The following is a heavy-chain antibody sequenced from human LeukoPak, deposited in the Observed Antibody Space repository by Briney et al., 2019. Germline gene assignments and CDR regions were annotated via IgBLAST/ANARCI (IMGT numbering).Heavy chain of an antibody. CDR2: MYYSGST. J-gene: IGHJ4*02. CDR3: ARYYYDSSGYYYLDY. V-gene: IGHV4-39*01. Sequence: PSETLSLTCTVSGGSIGSSSYYWGWIRQPPGKGLEWTGSMYYSGSTYYSPSLKSRVTISGDTSKSQFSLQLGSVTAADTAVYYCARYYYDSSGYYYLDYWGQGTLVTVSS. D-gene: IGHD3-22*01. CDR1: GGSIGSSSYY.